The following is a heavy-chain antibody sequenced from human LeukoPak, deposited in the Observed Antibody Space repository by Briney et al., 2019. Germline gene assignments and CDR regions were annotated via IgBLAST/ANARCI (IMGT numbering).Heavy chain of an antibody. J-gene: IGHJ4*02. CDR2: INPSGGST. V-gene: IGHV1-46*01. CDR1: GYTFSSYY. D-gene: IGHD3-3*01. CDR3: ARAPFSLLRFFDY. Sequence: ASVKVSCKASGYTFSSYYIHWVRQAPGQGLAWMGIINPSGGSTTYAQKFQGRVTMTRDTSTSTVYMELSSLRSEDTAVYYCARAPFSLLRFFDYWGQGTLVTVSS.